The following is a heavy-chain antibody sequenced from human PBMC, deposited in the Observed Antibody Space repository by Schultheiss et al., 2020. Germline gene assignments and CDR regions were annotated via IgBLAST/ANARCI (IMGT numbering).Heavy chain of an antibody. J-gene: IGHJ6*02. CDR3: ARDMYSSGWYEFPDYYYGMDV. CDR1: GFTFSDYY. V-gene: IGHV3-11*04. D-gene: IGHD6-19*01. Sequence: GGSLRLSCAASGFTFSDYYMSWIRQAPGKGLEWVSYISSSGSTIYYADSVKGRFTISRDNSKNTLYLQMNSLRAEDTAVYYCARDMYSSGWYEFPDYYYGMDVWGQGTTVTVSS. CDR2: ISSSGSTI.